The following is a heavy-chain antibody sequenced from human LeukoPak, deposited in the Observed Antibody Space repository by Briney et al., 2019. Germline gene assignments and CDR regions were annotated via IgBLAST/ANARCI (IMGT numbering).Heavy chain of an antibody. CDR1: GGSISSYY. V-gene: IGHV4-59*01. D-gene: IGHD3-16*01. Sequence: PSETLSLTCSVFGGSISSYYWTWIRQSPARGLKWIGHIYYSGSPNYNPSLKSRVTISSDTSKNHFSLKVTSVTAADTAFYYCARLSRAGEDYWGQGILVTVSS. J-gene: IGHJ4*02. CDR3: ARLSRAGEDY. CDR2: IYYSGSP.